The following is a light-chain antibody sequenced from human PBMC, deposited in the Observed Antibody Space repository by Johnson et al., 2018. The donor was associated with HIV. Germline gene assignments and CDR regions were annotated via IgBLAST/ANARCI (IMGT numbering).Light chain of an antibody. CDR3: GTWDSSLSDYV. CDR2: DNN. CDR1: SSNIASNY. Sequence: SVLTQPPSVSAAPGQKVTISCSGSSSNIASNYVSWYQQIPGTAPKLLIYDNNKRPSGMPDRFSASKSATSAALGITGLKTGDEADYYCGTWDSSLSDYVFGTGTKVTVL. V-gene: IGLV1-51*01. J-gene: IGLJ1*01.